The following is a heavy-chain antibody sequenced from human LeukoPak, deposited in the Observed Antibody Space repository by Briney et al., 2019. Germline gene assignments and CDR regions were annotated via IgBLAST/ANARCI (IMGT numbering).Heavy chain of an antibody. J-gene: IGHJ4*02. CDR2: INWNGGSI. CDR1: GFPLDDYG. V-gene: IGHV3-20*04. CDR3: ARGRSTFDY. D-gene: IGHD2-2*01. Sequence: GGSLRFSCAVPGFPLDDYGMSWVGQAPGKGLEWVSGINWNGGSIGYADSVKGRFTISRDNVKNSLYLQMNSLRAEDTALYYCARGRSTFDYWGQGTLVTVSS.